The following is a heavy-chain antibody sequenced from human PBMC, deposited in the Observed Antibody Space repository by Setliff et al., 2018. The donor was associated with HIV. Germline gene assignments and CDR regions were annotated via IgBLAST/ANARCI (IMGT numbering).Heavy chain of an antibody. CDR2: IIPIFATA. CDR3: ARDYVVPAGINNWFDP. CDR1: GGTFSTYA. J-gene: IGHJ5*02. V-gene: IGHV1-69*13. D-gene: IGHD2-2*01. Sequence: SMKVSCKASGGTFSTYAISWVRQAPGQGLEWMGGIIPIFATANYAQKFQGRVTITADESTSTAYMELSSLRSEDTAVYYCARDYVVPAGINNWFDPWGQGTLVTVSS.